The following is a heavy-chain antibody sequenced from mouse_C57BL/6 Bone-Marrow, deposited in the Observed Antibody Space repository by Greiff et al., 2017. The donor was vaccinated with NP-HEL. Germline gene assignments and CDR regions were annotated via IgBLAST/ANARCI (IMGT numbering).Heavy chain of an antibody. J-gene: IGHJ2*01. V-gene: IGHV1-69*01. D-gene: IGHD3-2*02. CDR2: IDPSDSYT. CDR1: GYTFTSYW. Sequence: QVQLQQPGAALVMPGASVKLSCKASGYTFTSYWMHWVKQRPGQGLEWIGEIDPSDSYTNYNQKFKGKSTLTVDKSSSTAYMQLSSLTSEDSAVYYCARSGAQALYFDYWGQGTTLTVSS. CDR3: ARSGAQALYFDY.